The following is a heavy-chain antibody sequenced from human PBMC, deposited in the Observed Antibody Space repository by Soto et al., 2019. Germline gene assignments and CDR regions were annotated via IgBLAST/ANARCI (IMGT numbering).Heavy chain of an antibody. J-gene: IGHJ4*02. Sequence: PSETLSLTFTLSGGSIGSSSYYWGWVRQPPGKELEWIGSIYYSGNTYYNPSLKSRVTMSVDTSKNQLSLRLSSVTAAYTAVYYCARGTPCDYWGQGTLVTVSS. CDR1: GGSIGSSSYY. V-gene: IGHV4-39*07. CDR3: ARGTPCDY. CDR2: IYYSGNT.